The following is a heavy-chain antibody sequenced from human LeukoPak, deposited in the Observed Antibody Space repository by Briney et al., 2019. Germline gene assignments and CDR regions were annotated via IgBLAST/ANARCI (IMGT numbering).Heavy chain of an antibody. D-gene: IGHD5-18*01. CDR1: GFTFSDYY. CDR3: ARAVSADTAMVYFDY. CDR2: ISNSGSII. V-gene: IGHV3-11*01. Sequence: GGSLRLSCAASGFTFSDYYMFWIRQAPGKGLEWVSYISNSGSIIYYADSVKGRFTVSRDNAKDSLYLQMNSLRAEDTAVYYCARAVSADTAMVYFDYWGQGTLDTVSS. J-gene: IGHJ4*02.